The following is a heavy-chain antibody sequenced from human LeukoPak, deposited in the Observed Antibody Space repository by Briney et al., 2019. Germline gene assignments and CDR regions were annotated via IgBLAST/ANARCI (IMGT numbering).Heavy chain of an antibody. V-gene: IGHV3-7*03. CDR3: ARNNGMDV. CDR1: GFALSSHW. CDR2: VNRDGSET. J-gene: IGHJ6*02. Sequence: GGSLRLSCAASGFALSSHWMTWVRQVPGRGPEWVANVNRDGSETYYLDSVKGRFTISKDNAKNSLYLQMNSLRAEDTALYHCARNNGMDVWGRGTTVIVSS.